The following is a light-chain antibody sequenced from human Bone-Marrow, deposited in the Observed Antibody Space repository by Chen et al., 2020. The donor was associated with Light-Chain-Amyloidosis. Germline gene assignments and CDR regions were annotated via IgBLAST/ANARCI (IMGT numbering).Light chain of an antibody. CDR1: QSVGSS. J-gene: IGKJ1*01. CDR2: GVS. CDR3: QQCYNWPPWT. V-gene: IGKV3-15*01. Sequence: EIVMKQSPATLSVSSGERAPLSCRASQSVGSSLAWYQQKPGQAPRLLIYGVSTRATGIPARFSGSGSGTEFTLTISSMQSEDFAVYYCQQCYNWPPWTFGQGTKVEI.